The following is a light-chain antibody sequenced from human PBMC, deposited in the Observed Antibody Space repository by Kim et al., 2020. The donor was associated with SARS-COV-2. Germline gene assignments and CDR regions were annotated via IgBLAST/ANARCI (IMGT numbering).Light chain of an antibody. Sequence: VSPGQTATLTCSGDKLGDKYTHWYQQKPGQSPLLVIYQDTKRPSGIPERFSGSNSGNTATLSISGTQAMDEADYFCQAWDSRYVFGTGTKVTVL. J-gene: IGLJ1*01. CDR1: KLGDKY. CDR2: QDT. V-gene: IGLV3-1*01. CDR3: QAWDSRYV.